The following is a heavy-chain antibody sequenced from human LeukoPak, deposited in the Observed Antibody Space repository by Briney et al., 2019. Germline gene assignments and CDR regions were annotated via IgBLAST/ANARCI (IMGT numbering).Heavy chain of an antibody. V-gene: IGHV3-30*02. Sequence: GGSLRLSCAASGFTFSSYGMHWVRRAPGKGLEWVAVIWYDGSNKYYADSVKGRFTISRDNSKNTLYLQMNSLRAEDTAVYYCAKDLLTTVTTLGFDYWGQGTLVTVSS. J-gene: IGHJ4*02. CDR2: IWYDGSNK. CDR3: AKDLLTTVTTLGFDY. D-gene: IGHD4-17*01. CDR1: GFTFSSYG.